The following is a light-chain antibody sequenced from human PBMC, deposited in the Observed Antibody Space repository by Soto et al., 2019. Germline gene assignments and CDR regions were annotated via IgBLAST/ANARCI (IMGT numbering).Light chain of an antibody. CDR1: QSINNW. CDR2: DAS. Sequence: DIQMTPSPSTLSASVVDRVTITCRASQSINNWLAWYQQKPGKAPKFLIYDASNLESGVPSRFSGSASGTEFTLSISSLQPDDFATYYCQQYDRYPYTFGQGTKVDIK. V-gene: IGKV1-5*01. J-gene: IGKJ2*01. CDR3: QQYDRYPYT.